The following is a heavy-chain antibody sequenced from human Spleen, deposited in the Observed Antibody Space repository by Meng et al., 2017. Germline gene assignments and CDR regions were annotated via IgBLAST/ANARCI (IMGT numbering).Heavy chain of an antibody. J-gene: IGHJ4*02. CDR1: GFTFSSYS. V-gene: IGHV3-21*01. D-gene: IGHD6-13*01. CDR2: ISSSSSCI. Sequence: GESLKISCAASGFTFSSYSMNWVRQAPGKGLEWVSSISSSSSCIYYADSVKGRFTISRDNAKNSLYLQMNSLRAEDTAVYYCARAPGIAAAGTGFDYWGQGTLVTVSS. CDR3: ARAPGIAAAGTGFDY.